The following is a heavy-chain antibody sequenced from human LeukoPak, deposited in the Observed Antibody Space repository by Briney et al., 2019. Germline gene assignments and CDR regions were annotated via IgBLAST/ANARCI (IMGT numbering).Heavy chain of an antibody. J-gene: IGHJ3*02. Sequence: SQTLSLTCTVSGGSISSGGYYWTWIRQPPGKGLEWIGYIYYGGTTKYNPSLKSRVTISVDTSKKQISLRLSSVTAADTAVYYCARHIESGTNEAFDIWGQGTMVTVSS. CDR1: GGSISSGGYY. CDR3: ARHIESGTNEAFDI. CDR2: IYYGGTT. V-gene: IGHV4-61*08. D-gene: IGHD2-21*01.